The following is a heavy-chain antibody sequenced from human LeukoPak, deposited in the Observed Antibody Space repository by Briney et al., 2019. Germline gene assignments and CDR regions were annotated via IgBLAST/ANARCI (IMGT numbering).Heavy chain of an antibody. Sequence: GASVKVSGKASGYTFTGYYLHWVRQAPGQGLEWMGWIHPNSGGTNYAQKFQGRVTMTRDTSTSTAYMELSRLRSDDTAVYYCARVVSPEWSGYYYYYMDVWGKGTTVTVSS. V-gene: IGHV1-2*02. CDR3: ARVVSPEWSGYYYYYMDV. J-gene: IGHJ6*03. CDR1: GYTFTGYY. CDR2: IHPNSGGT. D-gene: IGHD3-3*01.